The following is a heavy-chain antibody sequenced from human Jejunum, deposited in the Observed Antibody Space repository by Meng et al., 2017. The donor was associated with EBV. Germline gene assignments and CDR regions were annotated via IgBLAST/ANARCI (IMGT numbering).Heavy chain of an antibody. J-gene: IGHJ4*02. Sequence: QMQLQESGPGLVKPSETLSLTGTISGDSMTSSSYHWGWIRQPPGKGLEWIGNMYYTGTTYHNPSLKTRVSVSMDRSKNQFSLRLTSVTAADTAIYYCARGKYFSTNSWYYFDLWDLGTLVTVSS. V-gene: IGHV4-39*07. CDR3: ARGKYFSTNSWYYFDL. CDR2: MYYTGTT. D-gene: IGHD6-13*01. CDR1: GDSMTSSSYH.